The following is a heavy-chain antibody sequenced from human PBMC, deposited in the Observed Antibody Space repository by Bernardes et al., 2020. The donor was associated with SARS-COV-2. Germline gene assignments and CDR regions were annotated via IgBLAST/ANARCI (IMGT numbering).Heavy chain of an antibody. V-gene: IGHV1-3*01. Sequence: ASVKVSCKAAGYMFSNYNMHWVRQAPGQRLEWMVWIYGGNGNTKYSENFQDRVTITRDTSASTAYMELSSMRFEDTAVYYCVGDPPADIFTGPPDYWGQGTLVTVSS. D-gene: IGHD3-9*01. J-gene: IGHJ4*02. CDR2: IYGGNGNT. CDR3: VGDPPADIFTGPPDY. CDR1: GYMFSNYN.